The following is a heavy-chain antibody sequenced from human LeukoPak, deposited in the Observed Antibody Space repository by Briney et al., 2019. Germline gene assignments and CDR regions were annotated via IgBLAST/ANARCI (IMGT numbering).Heavy chain of an antibody. D-gene: IGHD2-2*01. Sequence: GASVKVSCKASGYTFTGYYMHWVRQAPGQGLEWMGWISAYNDNTNYAQKLQGRVTMTTDTSTSTAYMELRSLRSDDTAVYYCARDREGSKWPDLDYWGQGTLVTVSS. J-gene: IGHJ4*02. CDR3: ARDREGSKWPDLDY. CDR1: GYTFTGYY. CDR2: ISAYNDNT. V-gene: IGHV1-18*04.